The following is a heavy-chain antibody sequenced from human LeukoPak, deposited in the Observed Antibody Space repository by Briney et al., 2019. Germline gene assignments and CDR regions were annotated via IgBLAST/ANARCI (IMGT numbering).Heavy chain of an antibody. D-gene: IGHD6-6*01. CDR1: GFTFSSYA. CDR3: AKELYSSSSGPLDY. V-gene: IGHV3-23*01. J-gene: IGHJ4*02. CDR2: ISGSGGST. Sequence: GGSLRLSCAASGFTFSSYAMSWVRQAPGEGLEWVSAISGSGGSTYYADSVKGRFTISRDNSKNTLYLQMNSLRAEDTAVYYCAKELYSSSSGPLDYWGQGTLVTVSS.